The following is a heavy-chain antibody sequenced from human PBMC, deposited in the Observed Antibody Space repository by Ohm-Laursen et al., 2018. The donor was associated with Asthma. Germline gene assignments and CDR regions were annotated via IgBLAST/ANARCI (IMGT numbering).Heavy chain of an antibody. J-gene: IGHJ6*02. D-gene: IGHD6-6*01. Sequence: SLRLSCAASGYTFSRYSIHWVRQIPGKGLEWVASISTASSFIYYADSVRGRFTTSRDNARNSVYLQMNSLRAEDTAVYYCASEAARSYYYYGMDVWGQGTTVTVSS. CDR1: GYTFSRYS. CDR2: ISTASSFI. CDR3: ASEAARSYYYYGMDV. V-gene: IGHV3-21*01.